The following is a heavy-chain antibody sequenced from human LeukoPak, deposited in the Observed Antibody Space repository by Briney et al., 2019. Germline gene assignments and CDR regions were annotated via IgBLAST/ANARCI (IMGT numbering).Heavy chain of an antibody. V-gene: IGHV4-31*03. CDR1: GGSISSGGYY. J-gene: IGHJ5*02. D-gene: IGHD6-13*01. CDR2: IYYSGST. CDR3: ARERSIAAAFYNWFDP. Sequence: SQTLSLTCTVSGGSISSGGYYWSWIRQHPGKGLEWIGYIYYSGSTYYNPSLKSRVTISVDTSKNQFSLKLSSVTAADTAVYYCARERSIAAAFYNWFDPWGQGTLVTVSS.